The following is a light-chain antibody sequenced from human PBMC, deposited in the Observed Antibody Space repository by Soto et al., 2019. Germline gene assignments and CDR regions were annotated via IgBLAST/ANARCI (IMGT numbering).Light chain of an antibody. CDR2: GAS. J-gene: IGKJ1*01. Sequence: EIVMTQSPATLSVSPGERATLSSRASQSVSSNLAWYQQKPGQAPRLLLYGASTRATGIPARFSGSGSGTEVTLTISSLQSEDFAVYYCQQYNKWPPSTFGQGTKGEIK. CDR1: QSVSSN. V-gene: IGKV3D-15*01. CDR3: QQYNKWPPST.